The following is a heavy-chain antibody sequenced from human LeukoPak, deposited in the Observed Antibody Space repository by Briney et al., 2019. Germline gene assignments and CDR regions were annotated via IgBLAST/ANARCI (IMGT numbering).Heavy chain of an antibody. CDR1: GFTFSSYA. J-gene: IGHJ6*03. CDR3: AKGYSNPIPYYYYYMDV. D-gene: IGHD4-11*01. CDR2: ISGSGGST. Sequence: PGGSLRLSCAASGFTFSSYAVSWVRQAPGKGLEWVSAISGSGGSTYYADSVKGRFTISRDNSKNTLYLQMNSLRAEDTAVYYCAKGYSNPIPYYYYYMDVWGKGTTVTVSS. V-gene: IGHV3-23*01.